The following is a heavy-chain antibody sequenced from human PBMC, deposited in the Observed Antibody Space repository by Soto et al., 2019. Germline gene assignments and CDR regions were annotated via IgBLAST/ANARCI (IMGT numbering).Heavy chain of an antibody. Sequence: GGSLRLSCAASGFTFSTYWMSWVRQAPGKGLEWVANIKPDGSEKWYVDSVKGRITISRDNAKNSLYLQMNSLRVEDTAVYYCARGDYYDSSGPFSDAFDIWGQGTMVT. J-gene: IGHJ3*02. V-gene: IGHV3-7*04. CDR2: IKPDGSEK. CDR1: GFTFSTYW. D-gene: IGHD3-22*01. CDR3: ARGDYYDSSGPFSDAFDI.